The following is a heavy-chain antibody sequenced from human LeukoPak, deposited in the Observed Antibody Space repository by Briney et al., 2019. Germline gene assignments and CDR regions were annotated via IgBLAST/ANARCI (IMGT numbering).Heavy chain of an antibody. J-gene: IGHJ5*02. CDR3: ARERRSRGYCSGGSCYGTVWFDP. CDR1: GGSFSGYY. Sequence: SETLSLTCAVYGGSFSGYYWGWIRQPPGKGLEWIGSIYYSGSTFYNPSLKSRVTISVDTSKNQFSMNLSSVTAADTAVYYCARERRSRGYCSGGSCYGTVWFDPWGQGTLVTVSS. V-gene: IGHV4-34*01. D-gene: IGHD2-15*01. CDR2: IYYSGST.